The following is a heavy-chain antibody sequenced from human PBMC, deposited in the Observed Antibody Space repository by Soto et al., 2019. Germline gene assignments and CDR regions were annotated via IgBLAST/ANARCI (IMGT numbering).Heavy chain of an antibody. CDR2: ISGSGGST. CDR3: ATVPVTTTERYYYSALDV. D-gene: IGHD4-4*01. V-gene: IGHV3-23*01. J-gene: IGHJ6*02. CDR1: GXTIDSYY. Sequence: GSLRLCCAASGXTIDSYYMTWVRQAPGKGLEGGSAISGSGGSTYYADSVKGRFTISRDNSKNTLYLQMNSLRAEGTAVYYGATVPVTTTERYYYSALDVWGQGAPVTVSS.